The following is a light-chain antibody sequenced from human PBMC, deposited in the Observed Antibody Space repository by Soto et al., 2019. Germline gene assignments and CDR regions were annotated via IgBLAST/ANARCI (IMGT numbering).Light chain of an antibody. J-gene: IGLJ3*02. CDR1: SSDVGGYNF. CDR3: CSYAGSYPWV. Sequence: QSALTQPRSVSGSPGQSVTISCTGSSSDVGGYNFVSWYQQHPGKAPKLILYDVSKRPSGVPDRFSGSKSGNTASLTISGLQAEDDADYSCCSYAGSYPWVFGGGTKLTVL. V-gene: IGLV2-11*01. CDR2: DVS.